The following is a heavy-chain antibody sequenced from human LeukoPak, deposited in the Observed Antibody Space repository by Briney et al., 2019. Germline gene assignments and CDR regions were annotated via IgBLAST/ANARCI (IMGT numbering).Heavy chain of an antibody. CDR2: INTNTGNP. CDR1: GYTFTSYA. CDR3: ARYLYSGSYSNQRPPYFDY. D-gene: IGHD1-26*01. J-gene: IGHJ4*02. V-gene: IGHV7-4-1*02. Sequence: ASVKVSCKASGYTFTSYAMNWVRQAPGQGLEWMGWINTNTGNPTYAQGFTGRFVFSLDTSVSTAYLQISSLKAEDTAVYYCARYLYSGSYSNQRPPYFDYWGQGTLVTVSS.